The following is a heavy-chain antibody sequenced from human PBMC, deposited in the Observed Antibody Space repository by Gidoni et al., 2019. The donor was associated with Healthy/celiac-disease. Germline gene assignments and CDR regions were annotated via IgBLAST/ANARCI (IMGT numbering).Heavy chain of an antibody. CDR1: GGSISSYY. CDR3: AREGEGFPMDWFDP. J-gene: IGHJ5*02. Sequence: QVQLQESGPALVKPSETLSLTCPISGGSISSYYWSWIRQPPGKGMELIGYIYYSGSTNYNPYLKSRVNISGETYKNKYSLKLSSGTAADTAVYYCAREGEGFPMDWFDPWGQGTLVTVSS. V-gene: IGHV4-59*01. CDR2: IYYSGST.